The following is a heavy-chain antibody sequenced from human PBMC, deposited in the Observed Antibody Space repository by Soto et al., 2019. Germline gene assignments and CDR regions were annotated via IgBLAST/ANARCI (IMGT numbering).Heavy chain of an antibody. CDR3: ASTGYCSGGSCYEGRFDYYGMDV. D-gene: IGHD2-15*01. CDR2: IYYSGST. V-gene: IGHV4-31*03. Sequence: QVQLQESGPGLVKPSQTLSLTCTVSGGSISSGGYYWSWIRQHPGKGREWIGYIYYSGSTYYNPSLKSRVTISVDTSKNQFSLKLSSVTAADTAVYYCASTGYCSGGSCYEGRFDYYGMDVWGQGTTVTVSS. CDR1: GGSISSGGYY. J-gene: IGHJ6*02.